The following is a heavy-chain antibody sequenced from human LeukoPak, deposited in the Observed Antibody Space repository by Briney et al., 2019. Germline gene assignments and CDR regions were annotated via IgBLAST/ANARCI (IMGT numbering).Heavy chain of an antibody. D-gene: IGHD1-26*01. V-gene: IGHV4-59*01. CDR1: GGSITNYY. CDR3: ARYIVSYPHDAFDI. Sequence: SETLSLTCTVSGGSITNYYWSWIRQPPGKGLEWIGFSYYNGNTNYNPSLKSRVTISVDTSKKQFSLKLSSVTAADTAFYYCARYIVSYPHDAFDIWGQGTMVTVSS. J-gene: IGHJ3*02. CDR2: SYYNGNT.